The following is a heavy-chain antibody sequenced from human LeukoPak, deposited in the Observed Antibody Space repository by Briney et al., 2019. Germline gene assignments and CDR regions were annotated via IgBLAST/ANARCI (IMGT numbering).Heavy chain of an antibody. J-gene: IGHJ4*02. CDR1: GGSFSGYY. D-gene: IGHD1-26*01. Sequence: SEALSLTCAVYGGSFSGYYWSWIRQPPGKGLEWIGEINHSGSTNYNPSLKSRVTISVDTSKNQFSLKLSSVTAADTAVYYCAVSVGATGGYYWGQGTLVTVSS. CDR2: INHSGST. V-gene: IGHV4-34*01. CDR3: AVSVGATGGYY.